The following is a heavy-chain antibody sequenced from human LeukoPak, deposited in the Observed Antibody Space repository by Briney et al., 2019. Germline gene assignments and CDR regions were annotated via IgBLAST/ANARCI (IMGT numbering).Heavy chain of an antibody. J-gene: IGHJ4*02. CDR1: GYTFTSYG. CDR3: ARVRGTALTAYPGYFDY. V-gene: IGHV1-18*04. CDR2: ISIYTGNI. D-gene: IGHD2-21*02. Sequence: ASVKVSCKASGYTFTSYGISWVRQAPGQGLEWLGWISIYTGNIKYGEKFQGRATMTRDTSTSTAYMEVRSLTSNDTAVYYCARVRGTALTAYPGYFDYWGQGTLVTVSS.